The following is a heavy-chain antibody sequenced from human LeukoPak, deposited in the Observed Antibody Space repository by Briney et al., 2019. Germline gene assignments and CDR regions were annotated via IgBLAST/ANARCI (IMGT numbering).Heavy chain of an antibody. CDR1: GFTFSSYS. CDR2: ISSSSSYI. D-gene: IGHD6-19*01. Sequence: GGSLRLSCAASGFTFSSYSMNWVRQAPGKGLEWVSSISSSSSYIYYADSVKGRFTISRDNAKNSPYLQMNSLRAEDTAVYYCAREQLTSGFDIRGQGTMVTVSS. CDR3: AREQLTSGFDI. V-gene: IGHV3-21*01. J-gene: IGHJ3*02.